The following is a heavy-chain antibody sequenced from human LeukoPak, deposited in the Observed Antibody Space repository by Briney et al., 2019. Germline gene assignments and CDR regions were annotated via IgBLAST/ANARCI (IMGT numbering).Heavy chain of an antibody. J-gene: IGHJ4*02. Sequence: GGSLRLSCAASGFTVSSNYMSWVRQAPGKGLEWVSVIYSGGSTYYADSVKGRFTIPRDNSKNTLYLQMNSLRAEDTAVYYCAIGSGSYYGAQFDYWGQGTLVTVSS. V-gene: IGHV3-53*01. CDR1: GFTVSSNY. D-gene: IGHD1-26*01. CDR3: AIGSGSYYGAQFDY. CDR2: IYSGGST.